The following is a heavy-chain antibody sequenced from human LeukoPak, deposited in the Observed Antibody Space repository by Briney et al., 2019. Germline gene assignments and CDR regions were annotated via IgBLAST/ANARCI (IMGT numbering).Heavy chain of an antibody. D-gene: IGHD3-10*01. CDR3: AREGFGEFADI. J-gene: IGHJ3*02. Sequence: PGGSLRLSCAASGFTFSSYEMNWVRQATGKGLEWVSAIGTAGKTYYADSVKGRFTISRENAKNSLYLQLNSLRAGDTAVYYCAREGFGEFADIWGQGTMVTVSS. CDR2: IGTAGKT. V-gene: IGHV3-13*01. CDR1: GFTFSSYE.